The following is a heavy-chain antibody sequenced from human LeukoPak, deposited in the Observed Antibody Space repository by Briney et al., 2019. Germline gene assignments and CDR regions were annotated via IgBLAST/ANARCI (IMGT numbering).Heavy chain of an antibody. D-gene: IGHD3-22*01. CDR3: ARINHYYDSSGYYYLFDY. J-gene: IGHJ4*02. Sequence: PGGSLRLSCAASGFTFSYFWMSWVRQAPGKGLEWVANIKQDGSEKYYVDSVKGRFTISRDNAKNSLYLQMNSLRAEDTAVYYCARINHYYDSSGYYYLFDYWGQGTLVTVSS. CDR1: GFTFSYFW. CDR2: IKQDGSEK. V-gene: IGHV3-7*04.